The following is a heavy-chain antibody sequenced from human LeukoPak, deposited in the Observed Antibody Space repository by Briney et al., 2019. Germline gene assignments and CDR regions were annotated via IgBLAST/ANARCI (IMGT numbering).Heavy chain of an antibody. CDR3: ARYPISMVREPLDY. V-gene: IGHV1-2*02. J-gene: IGHJ4*02. CDR2: INPNSGGT. D-gene: IGHD3-10*01. CDR1: VYTFTGYY. Sequence: ASVKVSCKASVYTFTGYYMHWVRQAPGQGLEWMGWINPNSGGTNYAQKFQGRVTMTRDTSISTAYMELSRLRSDDTAVYYCARYPISMVREPLDYWGQGTLVTVSS.